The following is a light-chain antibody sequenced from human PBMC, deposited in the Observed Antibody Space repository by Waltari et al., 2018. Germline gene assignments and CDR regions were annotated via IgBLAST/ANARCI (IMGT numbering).Light chain of an antibody. Sequence: QSVLTQPPSVSGAPGQRVTISCTGSSSNIGEGYDVNWYQPLPGTAPKLLIHGNNNRPAEVPDRFSASKSGTSASLAITGLQAEDGADYYCQSYDSSLSVWVFGGGTKLTVL. CDR3: QSYDSSLSVWV. V-gene: IGLV1-40*01. J-gene: IGLJ3*02. CDR1: SSNIGEGYD. CDR2: GNN.